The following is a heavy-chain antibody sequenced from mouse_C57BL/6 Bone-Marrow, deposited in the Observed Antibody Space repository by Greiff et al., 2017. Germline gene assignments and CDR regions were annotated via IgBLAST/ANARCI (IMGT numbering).Heavy chain of an antibody. D-gene: IGHD1-1*01. V-gene: IGHV1-81*01. CDR2: IYPRSGNT. Sequence: VQLVESGAELARPGASVKLSCKASGYTFTSYGISWVKQRTGQGLEWIGEIYPRSGNTYYNEKFKGKATLTADKSSSTAYMELRSLTSEDSAVYFCARELLYYYGSSHWYFDVWGTGTTVTVSS. CDR3: ARELLYYYGSSHWYFDV. J-gene: IGHJ1*03. CDR1: GYTFTSYG.